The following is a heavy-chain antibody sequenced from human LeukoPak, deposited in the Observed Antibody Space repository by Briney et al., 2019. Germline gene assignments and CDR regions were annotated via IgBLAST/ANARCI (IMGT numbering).Heavy chain of an antibody. CDR3: ARDDSSSTAGDY. CDR2: ISAYNGNT. Sequence: AASVKVSCKASGYTFTSYGISWVRQPPGQGLEWMGWISAYNGNTNYAQKLQGRVTITTDTSTSTAYMELRSLRSHDTAVYYCARDDSSSTAGDYWGQGTLVTVSS. D-gene: IGHD6-6*01. V-gene: IGHV1-18*01. J-gene: IGHJ4*02. CDR1: GYTFTSYG.